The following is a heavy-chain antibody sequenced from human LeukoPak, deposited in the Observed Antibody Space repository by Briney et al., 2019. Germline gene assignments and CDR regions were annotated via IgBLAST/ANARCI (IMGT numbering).Heavy chain of an antibody. CDR3: AREAGIAAAIVWFDP. D-gene: IGHD6-13*01. V-gene: IGHV4/OR15-8*01. Sequence: PSETLSLTCAVSGVPIASHSWWSWVRQPPGKGLEWIGEIYHTGGANYKPSLKSRVTMSVDTSNNHFSLKLTSVTAADTAVYHCAREAGIAAAIVWFDPRGQGTLVTVSS. CDR1: GVPIASHSW. CDR2: IYHTGGA. J-gene: IGHJ5*02.